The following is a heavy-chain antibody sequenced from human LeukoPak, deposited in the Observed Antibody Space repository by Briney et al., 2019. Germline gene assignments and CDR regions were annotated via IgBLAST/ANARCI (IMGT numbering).Heavy chain of an antibody. CDR2: INPNSGGT. Sequence: ASVKVSCKASGYTFTGYYMHWVRQAPGQGLEWMGWINPNSGGTNYAQKFQGRATMTRDTSISTAYMELSRLRSDDTAVYYCARDLESYDFWSGRYYYYYMDVWGKGTTVTVSS. V-gene: IGHV1-2*02. CDR3: ARDLESYDFWSGRYYYYYMDV. CDR1: GYTFTGYY. J-gene: IGHJ6*03. D-gene: IGHD3-3*01.